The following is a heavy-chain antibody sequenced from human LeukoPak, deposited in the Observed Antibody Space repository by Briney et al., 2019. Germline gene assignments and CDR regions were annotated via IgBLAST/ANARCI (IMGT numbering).Heavy chain of an antibody. D-gene: IGHD6-19*01. CDR2: ILENGSNQ. CDR3: ARVQGGGYRTADY. CDR1: GFTFSNYI. Sequence: HPGRSLRLSCAASGFTFSNYIMHWVRQAPGKGLDWVAVILENGSNQYYADSVKGRFTISRDNSKNTLFLQMNSLRGEDTAMYYCARVQGGGYRTADYWCQGTLVTVSS. V-gene: IGHV3-30*04. J-gene: IGHJ4*02.